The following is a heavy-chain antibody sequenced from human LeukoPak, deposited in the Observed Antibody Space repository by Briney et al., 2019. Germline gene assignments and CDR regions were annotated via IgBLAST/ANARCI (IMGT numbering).Heavy chain of an antibody. V-gene: IGHV3-53*01. CDR1: GFTVSSTY. J-gene: IGHJ4*02. CDR3: ASRHCSGGDCYFAGADPFDH. Sequence: PGGSLRLSCAASGFTVSSTYMNWVRQAPGKGLEWVSVIYKDGKIYYIDSVKGRFTISRDTSKNTLYLQMNSLRVEDTAVYYCASRHCSGGDCYFAGADPFDHWGQGTLVTVSS. D-gene: IGHD2-21*01. CDR2: IYKDGKI.